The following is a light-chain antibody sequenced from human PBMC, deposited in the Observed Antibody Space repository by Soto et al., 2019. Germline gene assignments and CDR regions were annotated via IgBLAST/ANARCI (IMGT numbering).Light chain of an antibody. Sequence: DIQMTQSPSSLSASVRDRVTITCRASQGISNYLAWYQQKPGKVPKLLIYAASTLQSGVPSRFSGSGSGTDFTLTISSLQSEDVATYYCQKYDSAPWRFGQGNKVEIK. V-gene: IGKV1-27*01. CDR2: AAS. CDR1: QGISNY. J-gene: IGKJ1*01. CDR3: QKYDSAPWR.